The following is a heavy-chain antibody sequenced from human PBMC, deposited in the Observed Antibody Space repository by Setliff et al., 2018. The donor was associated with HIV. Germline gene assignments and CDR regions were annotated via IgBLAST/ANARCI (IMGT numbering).Heavy chain of an antibody. CDR2: ISPYTGNT. V-gene: IGHV1-18*01. CDR1: GYSFINYG. CDR3: PRARLQGIVTAVGPRDNCLNP. J-gene: IGHJ5*02. Sequence: ASVKVSCKASGYSFINYGISWVRQAPGQGPEWMGWISPYTGNTDYAPRLLGRVTMTTDTSTSTAYLELRSLTSDDTAVYYWPRARLQGIVTAVGPRDNCLNPWGQGTRVTVSS. D-gene: IGHD1-26*01.